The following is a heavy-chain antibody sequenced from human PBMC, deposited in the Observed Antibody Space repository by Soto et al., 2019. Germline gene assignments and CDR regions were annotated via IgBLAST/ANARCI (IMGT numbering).Heavy chain of an antibody. CDR1: GASVNGSPYY. Sequence: NPSETLSLTCTVSGASVNGSPYYWAWIRQPPGKGREWIGSVYYGGTTNYNPSLKSRVTMSVDTSKNHLSLALSSVTAADTAVYYCSRHQSSNFGSGNYFDPWGLGTLVTVSS. CDR2: VYYGGTT. CDR3: SRHQSSNFGSGNYFDP. J-gene: IGHJ5*02. D-gene: IGHD3-10*01. V-gene: IGHV4-39*01.